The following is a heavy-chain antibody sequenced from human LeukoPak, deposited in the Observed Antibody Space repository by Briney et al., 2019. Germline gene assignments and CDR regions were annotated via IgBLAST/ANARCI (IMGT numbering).Heavy chain of an antibody. Sequence: QPGGCLRLSCAASGFTFSSYAMHWVRQSLGKGLEWVAVMSYDGFNKYYADSVKGRFTISRDNSKNTLYLQMNSLRAEDTAVYYCAKTEGYSYGYYFDYWGQGTLVTVSS. D-gene: IGHD5-18*01. CDR2: MSYDGFNK. J-gene: IGHJ4*02. V-gene: IGHV3-30*18. CDR1: GFTFSSYA. CDR3: AKTEGYSYGYYFDY.